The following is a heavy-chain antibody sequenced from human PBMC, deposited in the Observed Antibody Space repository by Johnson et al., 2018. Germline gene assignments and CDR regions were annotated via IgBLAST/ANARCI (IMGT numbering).Heavy chain of an antibody. CDR2: ISYDGSNK. J-gene: IGHJ6*02. D-gene: IGHD6-6*01. CDR3: AKDLGSSGGMDV. CDR1: GFTFSSYG. Sequence: QVQLQESGGGVVQPGGSLRLSCAASGFTFSSYGMHWVRQAPGKGLEWVAVISYDGSNKYYADSVKGRFTISRDNSKNTPYLQMNSLRAEDTAVYYCAKDLGSSGGMDVWGQGTTVTVSS. V-gene: IGHV3-30*18.